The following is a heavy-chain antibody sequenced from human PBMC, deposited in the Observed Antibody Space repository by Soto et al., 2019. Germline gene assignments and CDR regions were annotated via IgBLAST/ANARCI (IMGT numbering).Heavy chain of an antibody. D-gene: IGHD2-8*01. V-gene: IGHV4-39*01. CDR3: VSQRTSVLTQAYFDY. CDR2: VYYRGRS. Sequence: LCLTCTVSGGSVRNSNYYWGWIRQSSGKGLEWIGSVYYRGRSYSKSSVKSRVTISVDTSKNQFSLNLNSVTASDTAVYFCVSQRTSVLTQAYFDYWRPGDLVTVSS. CDR1: GGSVRNSNYY. J-gene: IGHJ4*02.